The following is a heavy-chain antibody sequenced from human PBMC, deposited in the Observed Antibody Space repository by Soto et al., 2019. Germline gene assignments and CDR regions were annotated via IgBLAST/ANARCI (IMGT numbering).Heavy chain of an antibody. J-gene: IGHJ5*02. D-gene: IGHD2-21*01. CDR3: ASLGAYYQSLVP. CDR2: IYYSGST. Sequence: SETLSLTCTVSGGSISSGGYYWSWIRQHPGKGLEWIGYIYYSGSTYYNPSLKSRVTISVDTSKNQFSLKLSSVTAADTAVYYCASLGAYYQSLVPWGPGTLVTVSS. CDR1: GGSISSGGYY. V-gene: IGHV4-31*03.